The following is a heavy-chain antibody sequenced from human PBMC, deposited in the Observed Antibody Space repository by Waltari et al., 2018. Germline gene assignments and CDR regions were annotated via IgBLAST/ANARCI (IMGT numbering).Heavy chain of an antibody. CDR2: IYTSGST. Sequence: QVQLQESGPGLVKPSQTLSLTCTVSGGSISSGSYYWSWIRQPAGKGLEWIGRIYTSGSTNYNPSLKSRVTISVDTSKNQFSLKLSSVTAEDTAVYYCARDSYGDYGPYYYYYGMDVWGQGTTVIVSS. J-gene: IGHJ6*02. D-gene: IGHD4-17*01. V-gene: IGHV4-61*02. CDR1: GGSISSGSYY. CDR3: ARDSYGDYGPYYYYYGMDV.